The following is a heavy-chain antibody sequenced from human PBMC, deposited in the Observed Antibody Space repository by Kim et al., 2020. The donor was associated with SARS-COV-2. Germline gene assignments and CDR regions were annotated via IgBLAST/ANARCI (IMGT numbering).Heavy chain of an antibody. D-gene: IGHD5-18*01. V-gene: IGHV3-23*01. J-gene: IGHJ6*01. Sequence: GGSLRLSCAASGFTFSNYAMSWVRQAPGTGLEWVSAFSGRGDSTFYAESVKGRFTISRDNSKNTLYLQMNSLRDEDTAVYYCATGLIQAWSSSYYYGMDVWGQGTTVTVSS. CDR2: FSGRGDST. CDR1: GFTFSNYA. CDR3: ATGLIQAWSSSYYYGMDV.